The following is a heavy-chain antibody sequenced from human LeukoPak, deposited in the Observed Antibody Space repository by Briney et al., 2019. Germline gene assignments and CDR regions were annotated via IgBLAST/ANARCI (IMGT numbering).Heavy chain of an antibody. Sequence: SQTLSLTCAISGDRVSSNSAAWNWIRQSPSRGLEWLGRTHYRSKWYDDYAVYVKSRISIDPDAYKHQIILQLNSLNPEDTAVYYCARDLVSIAAAGSFGYWGQGTLVTVSS. CDR2: THYRSKWYD. CDR1: GDRVSSNSAA. V-gene: IGHV6-1*01. D-gene: IGHD6-13*01. CDR3: ARDLVSIAAAGSFGY. J-gene: IGHJ4*02.